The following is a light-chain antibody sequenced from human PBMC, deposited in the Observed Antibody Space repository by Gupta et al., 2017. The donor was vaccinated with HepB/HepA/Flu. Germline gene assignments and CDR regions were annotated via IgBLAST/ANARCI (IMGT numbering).Light chain of an antibody. CDR1: QGFNSY. V-gene: IGKV1-9*01. CDR3: QQLNSYPPALT. CDR2: AVS. Sequence: DILLTQSPSFLSASVGDRVTSTCRASQGFNSYLAWFQQKPWKAPKLLIYAVSTLQRGVPSSFSGSGSGTEFTLTISSLQPEDFETYYCQQLNSYPPALTFGGGTKVEIK. J-gene: IGKJ4*01.